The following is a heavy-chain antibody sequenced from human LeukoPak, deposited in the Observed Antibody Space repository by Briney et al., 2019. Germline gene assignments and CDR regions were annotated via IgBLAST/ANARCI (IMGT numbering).Heavy chain of an antibody. CDR1: GGSFTGYY. D-gene: IGHD2-15*01. J-gene: IGHJ4*02. Sequence: SETLSLTCAVYGGSFTGYYWSWIRQPPGKGLEWIGEIKHDGSTNYNPSLKSRVTMSLDTSKNQFFLNLNSVTVADTAVYYCARGFSGVVARDWGQGTLVTVSS. V-gene: IGHV4-34*01. CDR2: IKHDGST. CDR3: ARGFSGVVARD.